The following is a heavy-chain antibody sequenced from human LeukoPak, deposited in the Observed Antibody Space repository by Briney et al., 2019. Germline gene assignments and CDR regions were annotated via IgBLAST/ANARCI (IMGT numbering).Heavy chain of an antibody. CDR2: INWNGGST. CDR3: ARDYLLYSSGSNWFDP. V-gene: IGHV3-20*01. D-gene: IGHD6-19*01. CDR1: GFTFDDYG. Sequence: SGGSLRLSCAASGFTFDDYGMSWVRQAPGKGLEWVSGINWNGGSTGYADSVKGRFTISRDNAKNSLYLQMNSLRAEDTALYHCARDYLLYSSGSNWFDPWGQGTLVTVSS. J-gene: IGHJ5*02.